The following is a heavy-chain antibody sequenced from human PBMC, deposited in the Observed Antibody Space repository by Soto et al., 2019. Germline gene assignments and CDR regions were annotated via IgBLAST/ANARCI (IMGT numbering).Heavy chain of an antibody. J-gene: IGHJ6*02. CDR2: IYYSGST. Sequence: QVKLQESGPGLLKPSQTLSLTCTVSGGSITRGDYYWSWIRQPPGKGLEWIGYIYYSGSTYYNPSLKSRVTISVDTSKNQFSLKLNSVTAADTAVYYCARDRVTIYYFYGMDVWGQGTTVTVSS. CDR3: ARDRVTIYYFYGMDV. D-gene: IGHD2-21*02. V-gene: IGHV4-30-4*01. CDR1: GGSITRGDYY.